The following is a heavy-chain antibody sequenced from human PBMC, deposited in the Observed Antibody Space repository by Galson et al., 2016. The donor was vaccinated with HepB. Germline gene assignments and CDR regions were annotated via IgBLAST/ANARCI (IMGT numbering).Heavy chain of an antibody. Sequence: SLRLSCAASGFTFSSYEMNWVRQAPGKGLEWVSYIKSRGGSVYYAASVKGRFTIDRDNDKNSLYLQMNSLRADDTAVYFCARGFRSGWGMDDWGQGTLVTVSS. CDR2: IKSRGGSV. CDR1: GFTFSSYE. D-gene: IGHD6-19*01. CDR3: ARGFRSGWGMDD. V-gene: IGHV3-48*03. J-gene: IGHJ4*02.